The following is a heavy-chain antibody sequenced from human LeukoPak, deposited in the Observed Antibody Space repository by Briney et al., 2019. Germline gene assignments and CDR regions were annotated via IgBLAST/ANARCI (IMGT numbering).Heavy chain of an antibody. CDR2: ISSSSSYI. CDR1: GFTFSSYS. V-gene: IGHV3-21*01. D-gene: IGHD3-22*01. Sequence: GGSLRLSCAASGFTFSSYSMNWVRQAPGKGLEWVSSISSSSSYIYYADSVKGRFTISRDNAKNSLYLQMNSLRAEDTAVYYCARAVGNYDSSGYFAYWGQGTLVTVSS. J-gene: IGHJ4*02. CDR3: ARAVGNYDSSGYFAY.